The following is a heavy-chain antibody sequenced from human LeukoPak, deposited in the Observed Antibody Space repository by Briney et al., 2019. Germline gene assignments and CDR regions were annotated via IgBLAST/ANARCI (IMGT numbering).Heavy chain of an antibody. V-gene: IGHV3-30*18. D-gene: IGHD1-26*01. CDR2: ISYEGSNK. J-gene: IGHJ4*02. CDR1: GFSFSSFG. Sequence: PGRSLRLSCAASGFSFSSFGMHWVRQAPGKGVEWVAVISYEGSNKYYAASVKGRFTISRDNFKNTLDLQMNSLTDEDTAVYYCAKDHSGGYSGPFASWGQGTLVTVPS. CDR3: AKDHSGGYSGPFAS.